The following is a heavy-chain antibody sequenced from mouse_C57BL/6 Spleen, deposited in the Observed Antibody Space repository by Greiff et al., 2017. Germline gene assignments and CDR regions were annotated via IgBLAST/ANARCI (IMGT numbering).Heavy chain of an antibody. J-gene: IGHJ4*01. CDR1: GYTFTDYY. CDR3: ARERIYYDYDGAIDY. CDR2: IYPGSGNT. D-gene: IGHD2-4*01. V-gene: IGHV1-84*01. Sequence: VESGASVKISCKASGYTFTDYYINWVKQRPGQGLEWIGWIYPGSGNTKYNEKFKGKATLTVDTSSSTAYMQLSSLTSEDSAVYFCARERIYYDYDGAIDYWGQGTSVTVSS.